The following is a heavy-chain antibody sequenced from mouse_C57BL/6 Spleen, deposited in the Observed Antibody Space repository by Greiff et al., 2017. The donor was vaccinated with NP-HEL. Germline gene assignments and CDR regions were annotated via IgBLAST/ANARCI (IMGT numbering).Heavy chain of an antibody. Sequence: EVQLQQSGPELVKPGASVKIPCKASGYTFTDYNMDWVKQSHGKSLEWIGDINPNNGGTIYNQKFKGKATLTVDKSSSTAYLELRSLTSEDTAVYYCSRGGYYGSYGCAYWGQGTLVTVSA. CDR1: GYTFTDYN. CDR2: INPNNGGT. CDR3: SRGGYYGSYGCAY. D-gene: IGHD1-1*01. J-gene: IGHJ3*01. V-gene: IGHV1-18*01.